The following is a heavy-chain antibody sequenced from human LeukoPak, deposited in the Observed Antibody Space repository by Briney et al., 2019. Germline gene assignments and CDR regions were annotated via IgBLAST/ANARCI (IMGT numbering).Heavy chain of an antibody. CDR2: IWYDGSNK. Sequence: GRSLRLSCSASGFPFSSYGMHWVRQAPGKGLEWVAAIWYDGSNKYYADSVKGRFTISRDNSKITLYLQMNSLRAEDTAVYYCARDGYDILTGYRIGPFDYWGQGTLVTVSS. CDR1: GFPFSSYG. J-gene: IGHJ4*02. V-gene: IGHV3-33*01. CDR3: ARDGYDILTGYRIGPFDY. D-gene: IGHD3-9*01.